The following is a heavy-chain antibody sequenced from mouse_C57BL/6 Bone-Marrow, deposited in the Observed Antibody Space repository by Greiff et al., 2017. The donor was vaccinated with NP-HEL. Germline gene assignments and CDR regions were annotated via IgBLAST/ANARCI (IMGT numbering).Heavy chain of an antibody. CDR1: GFNIKDYY. CDR3: ARDYNGYCLYWDVGG. Sequence: VQLKQSGAELVKPGASVKLSCTASGFNIKDYYMHWVKQRTEQGLEWIGRIDPEDGETKYAPKFQGKATITADTSSNTAYLQLSSLTSEDAACYCCARDYNGYCLYWDVGGSGTGATVTVSS. D-gene: IGHD2-3*01. V-gene: IGHV14-2*01. CDR2: IDPEDGET. J-gene: IGHJ1*03.